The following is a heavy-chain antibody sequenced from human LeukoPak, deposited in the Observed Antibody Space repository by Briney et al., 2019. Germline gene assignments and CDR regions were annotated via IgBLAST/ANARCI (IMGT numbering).Heavy chain of an antibody. Sequence: PGASVKVSCKASGYTFTSYYMHWVRQAPGQGLEWMGIINPSGGSTSYAQKFQGRVTMTRDTSTSTVYMELSSLRSEDTAVYYCARALTHYDTSNYYYGMDVWGQGTTVTVSS. V-gene: IGHV1-46*01. CDR1: GYTFTSYY. CDR2: INPSGGST. J-gene: IGHJ6*02. D-gene: IGHD3-16*01. CDR3: ARALTHYDTSNYYYGMDV.